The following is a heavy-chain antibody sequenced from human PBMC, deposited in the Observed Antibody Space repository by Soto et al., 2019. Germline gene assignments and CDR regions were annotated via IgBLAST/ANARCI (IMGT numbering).Heavy chain of an antibody. CDR2: IYYSGST. D-gene: IGHD3-22*01. J-gene: IGHJ4*02. Sequence: QVQLQESGPGLVKPSQTLSLTCTVSGGSISSGDYYWSWIRQPPGKGLEWIGYIYYSGSTYYNPSLKSRFTISVDTSKNQFFLKLSSVTAAEAAIYYCARGSYDSRGHDCYFLDYWGQGTLVTVSS. V-gene: IGHV4-30-4*08. CDR1: GGSISSGDYY. CDR3: ARGSYDSRGHDCYFLDY.